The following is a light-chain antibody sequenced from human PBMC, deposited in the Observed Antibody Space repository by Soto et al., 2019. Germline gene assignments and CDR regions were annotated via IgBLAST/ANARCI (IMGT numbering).Light chain of an antibody. J-gene: IGLJ1*01. CDR2: EVS. V-gene: IGLV2-14*03. CDR1: SSDVGAYDF. CDR3: SSYTTSSTRV. Sequence: QSALAQPASVSGSPGQSITISCTGTSSDVGAYDFVSWYQQHPDKAPKLMIYEVSNRPSGVSYRFSGSKSVNTATLTISGLQAEDDADYYCSSYTTSSTRVFGTGTKLTVL.